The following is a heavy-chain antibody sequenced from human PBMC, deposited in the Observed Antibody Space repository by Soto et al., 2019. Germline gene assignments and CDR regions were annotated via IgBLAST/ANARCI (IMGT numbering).Heavy chain of an antibody. D-gene: IGHD3-10*01. Sequence: GGSLRLSCAASGFTFSSYAMSWVRQAPGKGLEWVSAISSSGGSTYYADSVKGRFTISRDSSKNTLYLQMNSLRAEDTAVYYCARKGSFHYCDYWGQGTLVTVSS. J-gene: IGHJ4*02. CDR1: GFTFSSYA. CDR2: ISSSGGST. V-gene: IGHV3-23*01. CDR3: ARKGSFHYCDY.